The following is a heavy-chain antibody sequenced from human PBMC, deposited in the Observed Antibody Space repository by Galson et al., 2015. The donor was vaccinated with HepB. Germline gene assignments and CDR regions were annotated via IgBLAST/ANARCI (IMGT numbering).Heavy chain of an antibody. CDR1: GFTFSNYA. CDR2: ITYTDIST. V-gene: IGHV3-23*01. D-gene: IGHD3-22*01. CDR3: AKDYMTGVVPPDPIFDY. J-gene: IGHJ4*02. Sequence: SLRLSCAASGFTFSNYAMSWVRQAPGKGLEWVSGITYTDISTYYADSVRGRFTISRDNSKNTLYLQMNSLRAEDTAIYYCAKDYMTGVVPPDPIFDYSGQGTLVTVSS.